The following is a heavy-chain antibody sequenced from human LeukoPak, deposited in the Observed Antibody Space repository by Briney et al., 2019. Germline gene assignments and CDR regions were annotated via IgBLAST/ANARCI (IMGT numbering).Heavy chain of an antibody. CDR2: INRDGSST. J-gene: IGHJ4*02. V-gene: IGHV3-74*01. CDR1: EFTFSSYW. CDR3: ARDDSGSYFGVDY. D-gene: IGHD1-26*01. Sequence: GGSLRLSCAASEFTFSSYWMHWVRQAPGKGLVWVSRINRDGSSTSYADSVKGRFTISRDNAKNTLYLQMNSLRAEDTAVYYCARDDSGSYFGVDYWGQGTLVTVSS.